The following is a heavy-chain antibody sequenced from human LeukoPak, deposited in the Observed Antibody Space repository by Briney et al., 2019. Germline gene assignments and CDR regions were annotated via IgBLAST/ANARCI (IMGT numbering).Heavy chain of an antibody. Sequence: PGGSLRLSCAASGFTFSSFAMSWVRQAPGKGLEWISTITSSGGNTYYADSVKGRFTFSRDNSKHTLILQMNSLRGEDTAVYFCARGWGTNYYDYWGQGTLVTVSS. CDR2: ITSSGGNT. V-gene: IGHV3-23*01. CDR3: ARGWGTNYYDY. CDR1: GFTFSSFA. J-gene: IGHJ4*02. D-gene: IGHD3-10*01.